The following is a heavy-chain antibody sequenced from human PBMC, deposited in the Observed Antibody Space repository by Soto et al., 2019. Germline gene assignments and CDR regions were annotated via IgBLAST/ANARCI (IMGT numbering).Heavy chain of an antibody. CDR2: IYPGDSDT. Sequence: GEDLKISCKASGYSFTRYWIAWVRQVPGKGLEWMGIIYPGDSDTRYSPSFQGQVTISADKSISTAYLQWSSLTASDTAIYYCAIQGCIANRRNSLAFRGQGSPVTVSA. V-gene: IGHV5-51*01. CDR3: AIQGCIANRRNSLAF. D-gene: IGHD6-13*01. CDR1: GYSFTRYW. J-gene: IGHJ4*02.